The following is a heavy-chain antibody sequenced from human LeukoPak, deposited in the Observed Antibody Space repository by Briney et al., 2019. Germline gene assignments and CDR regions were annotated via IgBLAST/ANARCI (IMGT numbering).Heavy chain of an antibody. CDR3: ARDDRRYCSGGTCYSRDY. CDR1: GGSFSGYY. Sequence: SETLSLTCAVYGGSFSGYYWSWIRQSPGKGLERIGELNQSGITNYNPSLKTRVTISVDTSKNQLSLKLRSVTAADTAVYYCARDDRRYCSGGTCYSRDYWGQGTLVTVSS. J-gene: IGHJ4*02. CDR2: LNQSGIT. V-gene: IGHV4-34*01. D-gene: IGHD2-15*01.